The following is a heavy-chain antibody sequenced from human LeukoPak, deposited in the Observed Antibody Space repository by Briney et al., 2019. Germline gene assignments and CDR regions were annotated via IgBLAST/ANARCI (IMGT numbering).Heavy chain of an antibody. J-gene: IGHJ3*02. V-gene: IGHV1-2*02. Sequence: ASVKVSCKASGYTFTGYYMHWVRQAPGQGLEWMGWINPNSGGTNYAQKFQGRVTMTRDTSISTPYMELSRLRSDDTAVYYCARVGYYDSSGYSDAFDIWGQGTMVTVSS. CDR2: INPNSGGT. CDR3: ARVGYYDSSGYSDAFDI. D-gene: IGHD3-22*01. CDR1: GYTFTGYY.